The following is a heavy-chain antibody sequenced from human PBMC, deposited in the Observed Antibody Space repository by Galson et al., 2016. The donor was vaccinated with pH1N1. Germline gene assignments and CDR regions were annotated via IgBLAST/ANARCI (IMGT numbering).Heavy chain of an antibody. CDR3: VKSESALASGFDF. Sequence: QSGAEVKKPGDSLKIPCKASGYSFTNYWIGWVRQMPGKGLEWMGIIYPADSDTRYSPSFQGQVTISADSSISTPYLRWSSLKASDTAMYYCVKSESALASGFDFWGQGALVSVSS. J-gene: IGHJ4*02. CDR1: GYSFTNYW. D-gene: IGHD1-1*01. V-gene: IGHV5-51*03. CDR2: IYPADSDT.